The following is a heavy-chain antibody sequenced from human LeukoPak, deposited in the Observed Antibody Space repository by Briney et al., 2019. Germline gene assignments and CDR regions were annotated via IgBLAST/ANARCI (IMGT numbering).Heavy chain of an antibody. J-gene: IGHJ4*02. V-gene: IGHV4-34*01. CDR2: INHSGST. D-gene: IGHD5-12*01. CDR3: ASLPLLWLREGYYFDY. CDR1: GGSFSGYY. Sequence: PSETLSLTCAVYGGSFSGYYWSWIRQPPGKGLEWIGEINHSGSTNYNPSLKSRVTISVDTSKNQFSLKLSSVTAADTAVYYCASLPLLWLREGYYFDYWGQGTLVTVSS.